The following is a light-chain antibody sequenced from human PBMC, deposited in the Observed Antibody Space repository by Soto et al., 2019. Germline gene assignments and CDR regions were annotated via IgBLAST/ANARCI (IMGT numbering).Light chain of an antibody. CDR2: GAS. CDR1: QSVSGSY. J-gene: IGKJ5*01. Sequence: EIVMTQSPATLSVSPGARATLSCRASQSVSGSYLAWYQQKPGQAPRLLIYGASSRATGIPDRFSGTGSGTDFTLTISSLEAEDFAGYCCQRRSNWESTFGQGTRLEIK. CDR3: QRRSNWEST. V-gene: IGKV3D-20*02.